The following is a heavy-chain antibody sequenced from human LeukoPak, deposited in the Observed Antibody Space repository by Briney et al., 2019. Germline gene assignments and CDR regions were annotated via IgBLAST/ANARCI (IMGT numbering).Heavy chain of an antibody. Sequence: PGGSLRLSCAASGFTFSDYYMSWIRQAPGKGLEWVSYISSGGSTIYYADSVKGRFTISRDNAKNSLYLQMNSLRAEDTAVYYCARARIVGARAYFDHWGQGTLVTVSS. D-gene: IGHD1-26*01. J-gene: IGHJ4*02. CDR2: ISSGGSTI. CDR3: ARARIVGARAYFDH. V-gene: IGHV3-11*01. CDR1: GFTFSDYY.